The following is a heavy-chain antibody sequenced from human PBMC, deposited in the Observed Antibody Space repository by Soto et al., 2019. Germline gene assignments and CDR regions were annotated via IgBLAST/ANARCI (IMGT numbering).Heavy chain of an antibody. V-gene: IGHV4-34*01. CDR1: GGSFSGYY. CDR2: INRSGST. D-gene: IGHD1-26*01. CDR3: ARGKQWELRRYFAY. Sequence: QVQLQQWGAGLLKPSETLSLTCAVYGGSFSGYYWSWIRQPPGKGLEWIGEINRSGSTNYNPSLKSRVTRSVDTSKSQFSLKVSSVTAADTAVYYCARGKQWELRRYFAYWGQGTLVTVSS. J-gene: IGHJ4*02.